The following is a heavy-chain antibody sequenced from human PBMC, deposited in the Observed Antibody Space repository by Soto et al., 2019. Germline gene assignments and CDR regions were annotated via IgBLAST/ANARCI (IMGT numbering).Heavy chain of an antibody. J-gene: IGHJ4*02. CDR3: ATVRDY. CDR2: IYHGVSN. V-gene: IGHV4-30-2*01. Sequence: SETLSLTCAVSGGYISSGGYSWSWIRQPPGKALERIGYIYHGVSNTYNPSIKNRVTISVDRSKNQFSLKLISVTAADIVVYYCATVRDYWGQGTLVTVSS. CDR1: GGYISSGGYS. D-gene: IGHD5-12*01.